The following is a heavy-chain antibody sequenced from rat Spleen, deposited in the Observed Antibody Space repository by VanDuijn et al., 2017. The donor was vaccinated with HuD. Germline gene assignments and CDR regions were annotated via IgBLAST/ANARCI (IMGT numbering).Heavy chain of an antibody. Sequence: EVQLVETGGGLVQPGKSLKLSCVASGFTFSNYDMAWVRQAPTKGLEWVASISTSGGSTYYRDSVKGRFTVSRDNAKSTLYLQMDSLRSEDTATYYWASRYYYIALDYWGQGVMVTVSS. CDR2: ISTSGGST. J-gene: IGHJ2*01. CDR1: GFTFSNYD. D-gene: IGHD1-1*01. CDR3: ASRYYYIALDY. V-gene: IGHV5-25*01.